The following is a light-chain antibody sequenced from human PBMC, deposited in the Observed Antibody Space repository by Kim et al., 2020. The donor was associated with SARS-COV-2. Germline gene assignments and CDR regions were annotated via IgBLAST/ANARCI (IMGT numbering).Light chain of an antibody. CDR1: QSVSSSN. CDR2: GVS. CDR3: QHFDTSACYT. V-gene: IGKV3-20*01. J-gene: IGKJ2*01. Sequence: EIVLTQSPGTLSLSPGERVTLSCRASQSVSSSNFAWYQQNLGQAPRLLNYGVSNRAPGNPDRFSGSGSGTGFTFTISRLEPEVFAVYYLQHFDTSACYTFRQGTKREN.